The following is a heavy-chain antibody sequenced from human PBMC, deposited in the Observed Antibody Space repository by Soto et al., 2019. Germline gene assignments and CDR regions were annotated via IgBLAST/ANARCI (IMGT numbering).Heavy chain of an antibody. CDR2: IYYSGTT. D-gene: IGHD3-22*01. Sequence: QVQLQESGPGLVKPSETLSLTCTVSGGSINNHYWSWIRQPPGKGLEWIGYIYYSGTTNYNPSLKGRVTISVDTSKNQFSLNMISLTAADLATYYCARVNWYCEYWGQGTLVTVSS. V-gene: IGHV4-59*11. CDR3: ARVNWYCEY. J-gene: IGHJ4*02. CDR1: GGSINNHY.